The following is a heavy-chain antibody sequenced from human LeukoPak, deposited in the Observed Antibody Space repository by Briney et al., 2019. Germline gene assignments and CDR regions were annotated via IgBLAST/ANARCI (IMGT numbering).Heavy chain of an antibody. J-gene: IGHJ3*02. D-gene: IGHD1-26*01. CDR2: IYPGDSDT. Sequence: GESLKISCKGSGYSFTSYWIGWVRQMPGKGLEWMGIIYPGDSDTRYSPSFQGQVTISADRSISTAYLQWSSLKASDTATYYCARPMEGSYYFHDAFDIWGQGTMVTVSS. V-gene: IGHV5-51*01. CDR1: GYSFTSYW. CDR3: ARPMEGSYYFHDAFDI.